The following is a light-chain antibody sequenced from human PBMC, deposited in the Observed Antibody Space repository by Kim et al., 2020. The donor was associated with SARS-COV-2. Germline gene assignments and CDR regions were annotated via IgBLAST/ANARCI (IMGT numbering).Light chain of an antibody. CDR1: QSVTSTY. V-gene: IGKV3-20*01. CDR3: QQYGSSPPAWA. CDR2: GAS. J-gene: IGKJ1*01. Sequence: EIVLAQSPGTLSLSPGERATLSCMASQSVTSTYLAWYQQKPGQAPRLLIYGASTRATGIPDRFSGSGSGTDFTLTISRLEPEDFALYYCQQYGSSPPAWAFGQGTKVDIK.